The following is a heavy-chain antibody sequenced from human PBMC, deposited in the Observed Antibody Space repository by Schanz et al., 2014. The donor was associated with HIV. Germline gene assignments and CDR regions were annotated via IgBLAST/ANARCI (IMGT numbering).Heavy chain of an antibody. J-gene: IGHJ6*02. CDR3: ARGARYGMDV. V-gene: IGHV1-18*04. CDR1: GYTFSGHY. CDR2: ISAYNGKT. Sequence: QVQLLQSGAEVKEPGASVKVSCKASGYTFSGHYLHWVRQAPGQGLEWMGWISAYNGKTNYARKVQGRVTMTTDTSTTTAYMELRSLRSDDTAVYYCARGARYGMDVWGQGTTVTVSS.